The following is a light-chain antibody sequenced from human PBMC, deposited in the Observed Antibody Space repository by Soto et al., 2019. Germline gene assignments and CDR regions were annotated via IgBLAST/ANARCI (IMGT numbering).Light chain of an antibody. CDR1: QSVSRSY. CDR3: QQLGT. CDR2: GAS. V-gene: IGKV3-20*01. Sequence: EIVLTQSPGTLSLSPGERATLSCRASQSVSRSYLAWYQQKPGQAPRLLIYGASSRATGIPDRFSASGSGTDFTLTISRLEPEDFAVYYCQQLGTFGQGTKVEIK. J-gene: IGKJ1*01.